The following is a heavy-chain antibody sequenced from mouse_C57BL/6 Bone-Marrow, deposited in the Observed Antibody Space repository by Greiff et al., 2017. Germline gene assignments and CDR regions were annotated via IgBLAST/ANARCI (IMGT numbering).Heavy chain of an antibody. CDR1: GFTFSSYG. CDR3: ESRRVTTGGGFAY. V-gene: IGHV5-6*02. D-gene: IGHD2-2*01. CDR2: ISSGGSYT. J-gene: IGHJ3*01. Sequence: EVKLVESGGDLVKPGGSLKLSCAASGFTFSSYGMSWVRQTPDKRLEWVATISSGGSYTYYPDSVKGRFTISRENAKNTLYLQMSRLKPADTAMYVCESRRVTTGGGFAYWGQGTLVTVSA.